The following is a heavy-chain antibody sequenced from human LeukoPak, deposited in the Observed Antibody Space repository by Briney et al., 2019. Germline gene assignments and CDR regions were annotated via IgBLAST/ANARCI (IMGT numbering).Heavy chain of an antibody. Sequence: GGSLRLSCAASGFTFSRYWMHWVRRAPGKGLVWVSHINSDGSSTSYADSVKGRFTISRDNAKNTLYLQMNSLRAEDTAVYYCARDLGRGSYSLYYFDYWGHGPLVTVSS. CDR1: GFTFSRYW. V-gene: IGHV3-74*01. J-gene: IGHJ4*01. CDR3: ARDLGRGSYSLYYFDY. D-gene: IGHD3-16*01. CDR2: INSDGSST.